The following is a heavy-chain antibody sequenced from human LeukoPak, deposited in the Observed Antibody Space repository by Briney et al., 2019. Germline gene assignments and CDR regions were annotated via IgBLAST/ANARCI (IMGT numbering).Heavy chain of an antibody. Sequence: GGSLRLSCAVSGFTFSSYAMSWVRQAPGKGLEWVAVISYDGSNKYYADSVKGRFTISRDNSKNTLYLQMNSLRAEDTAVYYCARDLVGATTGFDYWGQGTLVTVSS. CDR1: GFTFSSYA. D-gene: IGHD1-26*01. V-gene: IGHV3-30-3*01. J-gene: IGHJ4*02. CDR3: ARDLVGATTGFDY. CDR2: ISYDGSNK.